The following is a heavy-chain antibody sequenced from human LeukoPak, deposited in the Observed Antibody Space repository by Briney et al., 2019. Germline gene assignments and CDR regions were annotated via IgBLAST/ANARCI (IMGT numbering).Heavy chain of an antibody. V-gene: IGHV4-61*01. CDR3: ARWYSSGWAFDY. CDR2: IHSSGST. D-gene: IGHD6-19*01. CDR1: GGSVSSGSYY. J-gene: IGHJ4*02. Sequence: SETLSLTCTVSGGSVSSGSYYWNWIRQPPGEGLEWIGYIHSSGSTKYNPSLKSRVTISVDTSKNQFSLKLSSVTAADRAVYYCARWYSSGWAFDYWGQGTLVTVSS.